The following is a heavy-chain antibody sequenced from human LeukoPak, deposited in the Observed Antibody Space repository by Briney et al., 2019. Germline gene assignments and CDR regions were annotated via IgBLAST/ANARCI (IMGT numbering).Heavy chain of an antibody. D-gene: IGHD4-17*01. CDR2: ISGSGGST. J-gene: IGHJ4*02. Sequence: GGSLRLSCAASGFTFSSYAMSWVRQAPGKGLEWVSAISGSGGSTYYADSVKGRFTISRDNSKNTLYLQMNSLRAEDTAVYYCARRFYGDYGFDYWGQGTLVTVSS. CDR3: ARRFYGDYGFDY. CDR1: GFTFSSYA. V-gene: IGHV3-23*01.